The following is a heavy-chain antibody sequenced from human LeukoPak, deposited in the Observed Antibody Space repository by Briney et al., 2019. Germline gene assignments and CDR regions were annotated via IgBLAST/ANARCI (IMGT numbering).Heavy chain of an antibody. V-gene: IGHV4-39*07. CDR2: IYYTGST. J-gene: IGHJ3*02. CDR3: ARGERTIVRGATI. Sequence: SETLSLTCTVSGGSISSSSYYWGWIRQPPGKGLEWIGSIYYTGSTTYNPSLKSRVTISVDTSKTQFSLKLSSVTAADTAVYYCARGERTIVRGATIWGQGTMVTVSS. D-gene: IGHD3-10*01. CDR1: GGSISSSSYY.